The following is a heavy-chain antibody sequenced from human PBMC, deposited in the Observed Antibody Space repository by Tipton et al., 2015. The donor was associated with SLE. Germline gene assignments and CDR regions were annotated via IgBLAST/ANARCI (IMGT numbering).Heavy chain of an antibody. D-gene: IGHD1-26*01. V-gene: IGHV1-46*01. CDR3: ARDRSRSGSDVFDY. CDR2: VNPDGGAT. J-gene: IGHJ4*01. CDR1: GYTFSHYY. Sequence: QSGAEVKKPGASVTVSCTASGYTFSHYYMHWVRQAPGQGLEWMGIVNPDGGATSYAQRFQGRVTVTADTSSNTVYVELSGPRSEDTAVYYCARDRSRSGSDVFDYWGHGSLVTVSS.